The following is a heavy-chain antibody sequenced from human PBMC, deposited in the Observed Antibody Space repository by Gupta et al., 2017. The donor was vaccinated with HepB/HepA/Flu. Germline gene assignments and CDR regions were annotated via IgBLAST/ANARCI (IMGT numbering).Heavy chain of an antibody. CDR3: ARGEGTFSSFDP. CDR1: GGSFSGFH. Sequence: QVQLQQWGAGLLKPSETLSLTCAVYGGSFSGFHWSWIRQPPGKGLEWIGEINHSGTTNYNPALKSRVTISVDTSKKKFSLKLSSATAADTAIYYCARGEGTFSSFDPWGQGTLVTVSS. CDR2: INHSGTT. D-gene: IGHD2/OR15-2a*01. V-gene: IGHV4-34*02. J-gene: IGHJ5*02.